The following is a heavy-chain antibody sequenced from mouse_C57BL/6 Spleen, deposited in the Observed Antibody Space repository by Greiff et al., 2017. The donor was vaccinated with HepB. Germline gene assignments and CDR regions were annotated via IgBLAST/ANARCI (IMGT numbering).Heavy chain of an antibody. CDR1: GFTFSSYA. CDR2: ISDGGSYT. D-gene: IGHD2-3*01. V-gene: IGHV5-4*01. J-gene: IGHJ1*03. Sequence: EVQVVESGGGLVKPGGSLKLSCAASGFTFSSYAMSWVRQTPEKRLEWVATISDGGSYTYYPDNVKGRFTISRDNAKNNLYLQMSHLKSEDTAMYYCARDGGLLRDWYFDVWGTGTTVTVSS. CDR3: ARDGGLLRDWYFDV.